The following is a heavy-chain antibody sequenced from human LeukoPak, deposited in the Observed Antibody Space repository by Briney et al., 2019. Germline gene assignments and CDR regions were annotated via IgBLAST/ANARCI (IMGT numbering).Heavy chain of an antibody. CDR3: VKDPFYGGNPLYYFDY. CDR1: GFTFSSYA. Sequence: GGSLRLSCSASGFTFSSYAMHWVRQAPGKGLECVSALTGDGGRTYYADSVKGRFTISRDNSKNTLCLQMSSLRVEDTAVYYCVKDPFYGGNPLYYFDYWGQGTLVAVSS. CDR2: LTGDGGRT. V-gene: IGHV3-64D*06. J-gene: IGHJ4*02. D-gene: IGHD4-23*01.